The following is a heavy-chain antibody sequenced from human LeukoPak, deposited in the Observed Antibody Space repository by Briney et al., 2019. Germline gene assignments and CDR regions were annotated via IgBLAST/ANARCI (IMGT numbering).Heavy chain of an antibody. Sequence: ASVKVSCKASGYIFTTYGISWVRQAPGQVLEWMGWISAYNGNTKYARKFQGRVTMTTDTSTSTAYMELRSLSSDDSAVYYCASAYGSGSPPAPFDYWGQGTLVTVSS. CDR1: GYIFTTYG. V-gene: IGHV1-18*01. J-gene: IGHJ4*02. D-gene: IGHD3-10*01. CDR2: ISAYNGNT. CDR3: ASAYGSGSPPAPFDY.